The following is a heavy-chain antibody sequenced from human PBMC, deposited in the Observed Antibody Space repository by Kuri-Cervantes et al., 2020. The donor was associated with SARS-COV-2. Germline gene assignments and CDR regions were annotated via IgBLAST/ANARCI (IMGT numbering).Heavy chain of an antibody. J-gene: IGHJ4*02. Sequence: GGSLRLSCAASGFTFSSYWMSWVRQAPGKGLEWVANIKQDGSEKYYVDSVKGRFTISRDNAKNSLYLQMNSLRAEDTAVYYCASQGRGYSSSGNSCFFDYWGQGTLVTVSS. CDR3: ASQGRGYSSSGNSCFFDY. D-gene: IGHD6-13*01. V-gene: IGHV3-7*01. CDR1: GFTFSSYW. CDR2: IKQDGSEK.